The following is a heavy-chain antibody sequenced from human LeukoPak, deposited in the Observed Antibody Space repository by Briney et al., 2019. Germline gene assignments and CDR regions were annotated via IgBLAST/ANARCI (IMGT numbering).Heavy chain of an antibody. J-gene: IGHJ3*02. CDR1: GGSISSSSYY. D-gene: IGHD5-12*01. CDR2: IYYSGST. CDR3: ARGLVLATDDAFDI. Sequence: SETLSLTCTVSGGSISSSSYYWGWIRQPPGKGLEWIGSIYYSGSTYYNPSLKSRVTISVDTSKNQFSLKLSSVTAVDTAVYFCARGLVLATDDAFDIWGQGTLVTVSS. V-gene: IGHV4-39*07.